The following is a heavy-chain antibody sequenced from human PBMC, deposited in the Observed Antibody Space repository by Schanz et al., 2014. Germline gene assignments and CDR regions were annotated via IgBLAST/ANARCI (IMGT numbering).Heavy chain of an antibody. D-gene: IGHD6-19*01. CDR1: GYTFDSYG. J-gene: IGHJ6*02. CDR2: ISAHNGYR. V-gene: IGHV1-18*01. Sequence: QVQLVQSGAEVKKPGASVKVSCKASGYTFDSYGINWVRQAPQQGLEWMGRISAHNGYRDYAQKFQGRVTISTDTSTSTAYVEVRGLRSDDTAVYYCVRENTAVAGMPRVMDVWGQGTTVTVTS. CDR3: VRENTAVAGMPRVMDV.